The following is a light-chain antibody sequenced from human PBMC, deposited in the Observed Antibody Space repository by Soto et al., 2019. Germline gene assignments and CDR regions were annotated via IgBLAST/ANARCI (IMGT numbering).Light chain of an antibody. J-gene: IGKJ1*01. CDR1: QGFTNY. Sequence: DIQMTQSPSSLSASVGDRVTITCRASQGFTNYLTWYQQKPGKAPKRLIYGASNLHSGVPSRFSGSGSGTEFTLTISSLQPEDFATYYCLQHNNFPWTFGQGTKVEIK. V-gene: IGKV1-17*01. CDR3: LQHNNFPWT. CDR2: GAS.